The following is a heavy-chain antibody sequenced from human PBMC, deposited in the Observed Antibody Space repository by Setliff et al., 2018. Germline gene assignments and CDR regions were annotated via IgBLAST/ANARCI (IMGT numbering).Heavy chain of an antibody. V-gene: IGHV1-69*11. CDR2: IIPILETT. CDR1: GGAFSNYG. Sequence: ASVKVSCKVSGGAFSNYGLTWVRQAPGQGLVWMGRIIPILETTNYAQNFQGRVSITADESTRTVYMELSRLTFEDTAVYYCARWNGSGYFYYWGQGTWVTVSS. D-gene: IGHD3-3*01. J-gene: IGHJ4*02. CDR3: ARWNGSGYFYY.